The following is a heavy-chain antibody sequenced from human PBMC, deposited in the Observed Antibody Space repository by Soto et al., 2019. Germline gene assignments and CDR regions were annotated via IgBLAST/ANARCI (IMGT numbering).Heavy chain of an antibody. D-gene: IGHD6-13*01. V-gene: IGHV4-59*12. CDR1: GGPIRSYY. Sequence: SETLSLTCTVSGGPIRSYYWTWIRQPPGKGLEWIGYIYYSGSTSYNPPLKSRVTISVDTSKNQFSLKLTSVTAADTAVYYCARRIPTAGLFDFWGQEALVTVSS. CDR3: ARRIPTAGLFDF. J-gene: IGHJ4*02. CDR2: IYYSGST.